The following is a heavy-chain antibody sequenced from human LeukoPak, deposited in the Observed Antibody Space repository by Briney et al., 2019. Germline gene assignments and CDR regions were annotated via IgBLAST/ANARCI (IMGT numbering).Heavy chain of an antibody. CDR1: GSTFSSYA. V-gene: IGHV3-23*01. CDR2: ISASGGST. CDR3: AKYGGSYHTPFDY. D-gene: IGHD1-26*01. Sequence: GGSLRLSSPPYGSTFSSYAMSWVRQAPGKGLEWVSAISASGGSTYYADSVKGRFTISRDNSKNTLYLQMNGLRAEDTAVYYCAKYGGSYHTPFDYWGQGTLVTVSS. J-gene: IGHJ4*02.